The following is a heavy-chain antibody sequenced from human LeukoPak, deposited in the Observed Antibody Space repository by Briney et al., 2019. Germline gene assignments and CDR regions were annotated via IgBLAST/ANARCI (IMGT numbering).Heavy chain of an antibody. Sequence: ASVKVSCKAPGYTLTGDYMHWVRQAPGQGLEWMGSINPNIGGTNYAQKFQGRVTTTRDTSISTAYMERSRLRSDDTAVYYCARDSEETMVRGDITQADYWGQGTLVTVSS. CDR3: ARDSEETMVRGDITQADY. V-gene: IGHV1-2*02. D-gene: IGHD3-10*01. CDR1: GYTLTGDY. J-gene: IGHJ4*02. CDR2: INPNIGGT.